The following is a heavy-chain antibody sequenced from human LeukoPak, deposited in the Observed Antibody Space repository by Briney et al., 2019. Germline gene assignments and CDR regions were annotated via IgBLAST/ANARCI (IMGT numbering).Heavy chain of an antibody. CDR1: GGSISSGTYY. D-gene: IGHD3-10*01. CDR2: IYNSGGT. V-gene: IGHV4-61*02. J-gene: IGHJ4*02. CDR3: AGKGRLITMVRGVIKN. Sequence: SETLSLTCTVSGGSISSGTYYWSWIRQPAGKGLEWIGRIYNSGGTNYSPSLKSRVTISVDTSKNQFSLKLRSVTAADTAVYYCAGKGRLITMVRGVIKNWGQGTLVTVSS.